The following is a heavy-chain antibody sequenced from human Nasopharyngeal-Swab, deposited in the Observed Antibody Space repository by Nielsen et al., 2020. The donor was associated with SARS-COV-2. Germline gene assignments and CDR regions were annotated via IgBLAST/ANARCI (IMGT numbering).Heavy chain of an antibody. CDR1: GGSISSGGYY. D-gene: IGHD3-22*01. Sequence: SETLSLTCTVSGGSISSGGYYWSWIRQHPGKGLEWIGRIYTSGSTNYNPSLKSRVTISVDTSKNQFSLKLSSVTAADTAVYYCAREPTNMIVVVTYFDYWGQGTLVTVSS. CDR3: AREPTNMIVVVTYFDY. V-gene: IGHV4-61*02. CDR2: IYTSGST. J-gene: IGHJ4*02.